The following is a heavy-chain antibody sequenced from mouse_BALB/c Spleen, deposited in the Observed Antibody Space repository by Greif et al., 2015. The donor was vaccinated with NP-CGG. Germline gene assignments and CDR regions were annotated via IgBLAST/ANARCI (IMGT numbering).Heavy chain of an antibody. D-gene: IGHD2-3*01. J-gene: IGHJ4*01. CDR1: GFTFSSFG. Sequence: DVQLVESGGGLVQPGGSRKLSCAASGFTFSSFGMHWVRQAPEKGLEWVAYISSGSSTIYYADTVKGRFTISRDNPKNTLFLQMTSLRSEDTAMYYCARGGWLLRNYAMDYWGQGTSVTVSS. CDR3: ARGGWLLRNYAMDY. V-gene: IGHV5-17*02. CDR2: ISSGSSTI.